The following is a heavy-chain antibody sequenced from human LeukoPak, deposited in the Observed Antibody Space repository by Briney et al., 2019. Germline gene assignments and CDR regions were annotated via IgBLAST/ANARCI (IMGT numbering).Heavy chain of an antibody. Sequence: SETLSPTCTVSGCSISSSSYYWGCIRQPPGKGLEWIGTIYYSGYTYYNPSLESRVTISVDTSKNQFSLKLSSVTAADTAVYYCARDHITVSGWFDPWGQGTLVTVSS. V-gene: IGHV4-39*02. D-gene: IGHD4-17*01. CDR2: IYYSGYT. CDR3: ARDHITVSGWFDP. CDR1: GCSISSSSYY. J-gene: IGHJ5*02.